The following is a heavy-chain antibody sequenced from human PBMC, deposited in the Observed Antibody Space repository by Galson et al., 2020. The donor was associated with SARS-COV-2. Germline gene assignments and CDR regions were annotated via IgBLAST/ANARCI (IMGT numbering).Heavy chain of an antibody. J-gene: IGHJ5*02. D-gene: IGHD3-22*01. CDR2: IYYSGST. CDR3: ARHAPLTRIVVVTIPGWFDP. Sequence: SETLSLTCTVSGGSISSSSNSCGWIRQPPGKGLEWIGSIYYSGSTYYNPSLKSRVTISVDTSKNQFSLKLSSVTAAYTAVYDCARHAPLTRIVVVTIPGWFDPWGQGTLVTVSS. CDR1: GGSISSSSNS. V-gene: IGHV4-39*01.